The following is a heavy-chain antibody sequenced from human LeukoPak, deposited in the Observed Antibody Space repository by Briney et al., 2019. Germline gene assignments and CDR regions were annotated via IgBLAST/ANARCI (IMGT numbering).Heavy chain of an antibody. V-gene: IGHV3-48*03. J-gene: IGHJ3*02. CDR2: ISSSGSTI. D-gene: IGHD3-10*01. Sequence: GGSLRLSCAASGFTFSSYEMNWVRQAPGKGLEWGSYISSSGSTIYYADSVKGRFTISRDNAKSSLYLQMNSLRAEDTAVYYCARRGYYYGSGSYHDAFDIWGQGTMVTVSS. CDR1: GFTFSSYE. CDR3: ARRGYYYGSGSYHDAFDI.